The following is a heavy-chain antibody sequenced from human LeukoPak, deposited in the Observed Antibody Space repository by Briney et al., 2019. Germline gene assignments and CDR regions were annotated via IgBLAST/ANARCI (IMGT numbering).Heavy chain of an antibody. J-gene: IGHJ4*02. CDR2: FYYTGAT. Sequence: SETLSLTCTVSGDSLSTSSYYWGVIRQPPGKGLEWIGTFYYTGATYYNPSLKSRVTISVDTSKNHFSLRLNSVTAADPAVYYCARQNRSNYGFVFWGQGTLVTVCS. CDR3: ARQNRSNYGFVF. CDR1: GDSLSTSSYY. D-gene: IGHD3-10*01. V-gene: IGHV4-39*01.